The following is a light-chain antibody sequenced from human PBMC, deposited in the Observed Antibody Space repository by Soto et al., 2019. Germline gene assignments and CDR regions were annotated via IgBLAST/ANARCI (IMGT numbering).Light chain of an antibody. J-gene: IGKJ4*01. CDR2: GAS. CDR3: QQYGSSLGVT. Sequence: EIVLTQSPGTLSLSPGERATLSCRASQSVSSSYLARYQQKPGQAPRLLIYGASSRATGIPDRFSGSGSGTDLSLTISRREPEDFAVYYYQQYGSSLGVTFGGGTKVEIK. V-gene: IGKV3-20*01. CDR1: QSVSSSY.